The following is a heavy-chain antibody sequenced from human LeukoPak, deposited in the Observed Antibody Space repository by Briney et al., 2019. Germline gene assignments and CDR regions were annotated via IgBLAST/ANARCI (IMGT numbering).Heavy chain of an antibody. Sequence: SETLSLTCTVSDDSISDYYRGWIRQPPGKGLEWIGYFYNSGRSTYNPSLKSRVTISADTSKNHFSLKLNSVTTADTAVYYCTRGAGWLIDYWGQGTLVTVSS. CDR1: DDSISDYY. D-gene: IGHD3-16*01. J-gene: IGHJ4*02. CDR2: FYNSGRS. CDR3: TRGAGWLIDY. V-gene: IGHV4-59*01.